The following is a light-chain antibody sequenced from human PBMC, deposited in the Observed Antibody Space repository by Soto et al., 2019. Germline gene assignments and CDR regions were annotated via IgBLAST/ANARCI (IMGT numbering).Light chain of an antibody. CDR3: CAYVSSNTLL. CDR2: EGS. Sequence: QPASVSGSPGQSITISCTGTSSDVGGYDLVSWYQQHPGKAPKLIIYEGSKRPSGISNRFSGSKSGNTASLIISGLQGDDEGDYYCCAYVSSNTLLFGGGTQLTVL. J-gene: IGLJ7*01. CDR1: SSDVGGYDL. V-gene: IGLV2-23*01.